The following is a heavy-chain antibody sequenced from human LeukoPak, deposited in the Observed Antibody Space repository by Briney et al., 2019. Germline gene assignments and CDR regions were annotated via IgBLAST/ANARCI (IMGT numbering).Heavy chain of an antibody. D-gene: IGHD2-15*01. V-gene: IGHV1-18*01. J-gene: IGHJ6*03. CDR3: ARGSLGYCSGGSCYSFSYYYMDV. Sequence: ASVKVSCKASGYTFTSYGISWVRQAPGQGLEWMGWISGYNGNTNYAQKLQGRVTMTTDTSTSTAYMELRSLRSDDTAVYYCARGSLGYCSGGSCYSFSYYYMDVWGKGTTVTISS. CDR1: GYTFTSYG. CDR2: ISGYNGNT.